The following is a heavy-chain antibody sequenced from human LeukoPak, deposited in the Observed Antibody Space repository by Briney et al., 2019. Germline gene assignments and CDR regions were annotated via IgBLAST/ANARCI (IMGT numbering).Heavy chain of an antibody. CDR1: GYRFTNYW. CDR3: ARRDGLGAFDI. D-gene: IGHD5-24*01. CDR2: IYPGDSDT. J-gene: IGHJ3*02. Sequence: GESLKISCRGSGYRFTNYWIGWVRQMPGEGLEWMGIIYPGDSDTRYSPSFQGQVTISADKSISTAYLQWSSLRASDTAMYYCARRDGLGAFDIWGQGTMVTVSS. V-gene: IGHV5-51*01.